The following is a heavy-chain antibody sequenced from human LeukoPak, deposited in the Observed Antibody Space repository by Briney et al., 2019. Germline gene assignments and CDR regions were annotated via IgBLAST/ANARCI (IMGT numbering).Heavy chain of an antibody. CDR2: ISSSSSYI. CDR3: ARDLAYYDILTGYYQGYYFDY. CDR1: GFTFSSYS. Sequence: GGSLRLSCAASGFTFSSYSMNWVRQAPGKGLEWVSSISSSSSYIYYADSVKGRFTISRDNAKNSLYLQMNSLRAEDTAVYYCARDLAYYDILTGYYQGYYFDYWGQGTLVTVSS. J-gene: IGHJ4*02. V-gene: IGHV3-21*01. D-gene: IGHD3-9*01.